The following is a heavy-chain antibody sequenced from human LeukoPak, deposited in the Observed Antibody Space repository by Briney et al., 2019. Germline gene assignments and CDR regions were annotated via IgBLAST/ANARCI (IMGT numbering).Heavy chain of an antibody. J-gene: IGHJ4*02. D-gene: IGHD3-16*01. CDR3: AREGPLGKYYDY. CDR1: GGSINNLF. CDR2: FSYSGGT. Sequence: SETLSLTCTVSGGSINNLFWTWIRQPPGKGLEWIGYFSYSGGTTYNPSLKSRVTISIDTSKNQLSLNLNSVTAADTAAYYCAREGPLGKYYDYWGPGTLVTVSS. V-gene: IGHV4-59*01.